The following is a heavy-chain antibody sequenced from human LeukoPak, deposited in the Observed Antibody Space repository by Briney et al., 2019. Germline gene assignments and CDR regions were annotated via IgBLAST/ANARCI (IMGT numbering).Heavy chain of an antibody. CDR3: AREGGRTGIAAAGTYY. D-gene: IGHD6-13*01. CDR2: IYHSGST. V-gene: IGHV4-39*02. CDR1: GGSISSSFYY. J-gene: IGHJ4*02. Sequence: SETLSLTCTVSGGSISSSFYYWGWIRQPPGKGLEWIGSIYHSGSTYYNPSLKSRVTISVDTSRNQFSLKLSSVTAADTAVYYCAREGGRTGIAAAGTYYWGQGTLVTVSS.